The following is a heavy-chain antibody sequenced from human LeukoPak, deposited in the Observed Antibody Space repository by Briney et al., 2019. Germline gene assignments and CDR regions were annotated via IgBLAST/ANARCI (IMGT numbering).Heavy chain of an antibody. D-gene: IGHD6-13*01. V-gene: IGHV3-21*01. J-gene: IGHJ3*02. CDR2: ISSSSSYI. CDR3: AGIAAAGRRTDAFDI. Sequence: PGGSLRLSCAASGFTFSSYSMNWVRQAPGKGLEWVSSISSSSSYIYYADSVKGRFTISRDNAKNSLYLQMNSLRAEDTAVYYCAGIAAAGRRTDAFDIWGQGTMVTVSS. CDR1: GFTFSSYS.